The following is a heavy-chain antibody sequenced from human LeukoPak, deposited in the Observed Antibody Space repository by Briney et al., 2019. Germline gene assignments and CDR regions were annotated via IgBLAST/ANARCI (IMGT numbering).Heavy chain of an antibody. Sequence: SETLSLTCTVSGGSLTDGNYYWGWVRQPPGTGLQWIATTYEGASLKSRVTISLDTSKNQFFLRLTSVTAADTAVYYCVRILGRYQEGMDVWGPGITVTVSS. CDR1: GGSLTDGNYY. CDR3: VRILGRYQEGMDV. D-gene: IGHD1-26*01. V-gene: IGHV4-61*01. J-gene: IGHJ6*02. CDR2: T.